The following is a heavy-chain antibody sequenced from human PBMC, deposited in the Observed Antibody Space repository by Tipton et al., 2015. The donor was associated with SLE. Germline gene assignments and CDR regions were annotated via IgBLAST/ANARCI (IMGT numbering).Heavy chain of an antibody. CDR3: AREGTWYYGSGSFFDY. CDR1: GYTFTSYG. V-gene: IGHV1-18*01. Sequence: QSGPEVKKPGASVKVSCKASGYTFTSYGISWVRQAPGQGLEWMGGISAYNGNTNYAQKFQGRVTITTDESTSTAYMELSSLRSEDTAVYYCAREGTWYYGSGSFFDYWGQGTLVTVSS. J-gene: IGHJ4*02. CDR2: ISAYNGNT. D-gene: IGHD3-10*01.